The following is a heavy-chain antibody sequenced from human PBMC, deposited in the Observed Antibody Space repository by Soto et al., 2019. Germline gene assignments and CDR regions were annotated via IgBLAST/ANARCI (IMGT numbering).Heavy chain of an antibody. D-gene: IGHD3-3*01. CDR3: ARGIEEWSHLGYSDS. CDR2: IIPAIPTP. CDR1: GGTFKTYP. V-gene: IGHV1-69*01. Sequence: QVQLVQSGAEVTKPGSSVKVSCKTSGGTFKTYPITWVRQPPGQGLEWMGGIIPAIPTPNYAQKFQGRVTITADESTSTAYMELSSLRSEDTAVYYCARGIEEWSHLGYSDSWGQGTLVIVSS. J-gene: IGHJ4*02.